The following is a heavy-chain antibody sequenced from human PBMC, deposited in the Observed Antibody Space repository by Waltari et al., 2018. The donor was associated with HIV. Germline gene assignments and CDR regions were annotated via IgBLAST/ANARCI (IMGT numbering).Heavy chain of an antibody. J-gene: IGHJ4*02. D-gene: IGHD2-15*01. CDR1: GFTLSRNT. CDR3: ASARVGTAYFDY. CDR2: ITSDSTTI. V-gene: IGHV3-48*02. Sequence: VQLVESGGGLVQPGGSLRLSCAASGFTLSRNTMNGVCQAPGKGLEWLSTITSDSTTIHYADSVKGRFTISRDNAKNSVFLQMSSLRDEDTAVYYCASARVGTAYFDYWGQGTLVTVSS.